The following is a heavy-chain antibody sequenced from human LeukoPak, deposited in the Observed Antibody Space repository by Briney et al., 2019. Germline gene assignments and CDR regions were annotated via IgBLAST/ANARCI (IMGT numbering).Heavy chain of an antibody. CDR2: IYTSGST. Sequence: SETLSLTCTVSGGSISSYYWSWIRQPAGKGLEWIGRIYTSGSTNYNPSLKSRVTMSVDTSKNQFSLKLSSVTAADTAVYYCARDRSLWFRELLGLDPWGQGTLVTVSS. D-gene: IGHD3-10*01. J-gene: IGHJ5*02. CDR3: ARDRSLWFRELLGLDP. CDR1: GGSISSYY. V-gene: IGHV4-4*07.